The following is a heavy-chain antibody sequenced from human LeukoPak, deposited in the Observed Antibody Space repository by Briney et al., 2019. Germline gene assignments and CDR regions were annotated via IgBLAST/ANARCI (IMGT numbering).Heavy chain of an antibody. Sequence: ASVKVSCKASGYTFTSYGISWVRQAPGQGLEWMGGIIPIFGTANYAQKFQGRVTITADESTSTAYMELSSLRSEDTAVYYCARGGPGGYYYYYYMDVWGKGTTVTVSS. CDR3: ARGGPGGYYYYYYMDV. J-gene: IGHJ6*03. CDR2: IIPIFGTA. V-gene: IGHV1-69*13. CDR1: GYTFTSYG. D-gene: IGHD3-16*01.